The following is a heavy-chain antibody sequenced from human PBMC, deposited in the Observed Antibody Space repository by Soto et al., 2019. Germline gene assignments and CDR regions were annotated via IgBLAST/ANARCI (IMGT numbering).Heavy chain of an antibody. D-gene: IGHD5-12*01. J-gene: IGHJ4*02. V-gene: IGHV1-3*01. CDR1: GYTFTSYA. CDR2: INAGNGNT. CDR3: ATPIVAFY. Sequence: QVQLVQSGAEAKKPGASVKVSCKASGYTFTSYAIHWVRQAPGQRLEWMGWINAGNGNTKYSQKFQGRVIITRDTSAGTAYMELRSLRSEDTAVYYCATPIVAFYWGQGTLVTVSS.